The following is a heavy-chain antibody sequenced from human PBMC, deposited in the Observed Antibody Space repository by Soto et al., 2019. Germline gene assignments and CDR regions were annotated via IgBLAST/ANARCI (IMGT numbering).Heavy chain of an antibody. Sequence: SETLSLTCTVSGGSISSGDYYWSWIRQPPGKGLEWIGYIYYSGSTYYNPSLKSRVTISVDTSKNQFSLKLSSVTAADTAVYYCARIELGYCSGGSSYPAHWFAPWGQETLVTVSS. J-gene: IGHJ5*02. D-gene: IGHD2-15*01. CDR2: IYYSGST. CDR1: GGSISSGDYY. V-gene: IGHV4-30-4*01. CDR3: ARIELGYCSGGSSYPAHWFAP.